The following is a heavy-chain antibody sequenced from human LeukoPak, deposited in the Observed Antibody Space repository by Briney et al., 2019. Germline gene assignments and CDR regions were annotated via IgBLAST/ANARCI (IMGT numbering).Heavy chain of an antibody. J-gene: IGHJ4*02. V-gene: IGHV3-23*01. CDR3: ARDNSGSFSFVDY. CDR2: ISGSGGST. D-gene: IGHD3-10*01. Sequence: GGSLRLSCAASGFTFSSYAMSWVRQAPGKGLEWVSAISGSGGSTYYADSVKGRFTISRDNSKNTLYLQMNSLGAEDTAVYYCARDNSGSFSFVDYWGQGTLVTVSS. CDR1: GFTFSSYA.